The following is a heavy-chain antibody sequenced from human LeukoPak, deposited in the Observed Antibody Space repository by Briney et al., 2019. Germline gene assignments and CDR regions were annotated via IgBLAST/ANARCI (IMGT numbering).Heavy chain of an antibody. CDR2: IGYDGNNK. J-gene: IGHJ4*02. V-gene: IGHV3-30*18. CDR3: AKSVEHSNYRKFHD. CDR1: GFTFSSYG. D-gene: IGHD4-11*01. Sequence: GGSLRLSFAASGFTFSSYGMHWVRQAPGKGLEWVGVIGYDGNNKYYADSVKGRFTISRDNSKNTLYLQMKSLRVDDTAVYYCAKSVEHSNYRKFHDWGQGTLVTVSS.